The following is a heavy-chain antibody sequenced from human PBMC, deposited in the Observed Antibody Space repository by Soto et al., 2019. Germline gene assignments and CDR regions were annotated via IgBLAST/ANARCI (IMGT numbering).Heavy chain of an antibody. D-gene: IGHD6-19*01. Sequence: SVKVSCKASGGTFSIYAISWALQDPGQGLEWMGGIIPIFGTANYAQKFQGRVTITADESTSTAYMELSSLRSEDTAVYYCARGTSSGWYYFDYWGQGTLVTVSS. V-gene: IGHV1-69*01. CDR3: ARGTSSGWYYFDY. CDR2: IIPIFGTA. J-gene: IGHJ4*02. CDR1: GGTFSIYA.